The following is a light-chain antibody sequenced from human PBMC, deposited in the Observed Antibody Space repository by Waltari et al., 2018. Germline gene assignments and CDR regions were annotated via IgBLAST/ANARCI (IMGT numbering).Light chain of an antibody. CDR1: ISDVGAFQH. CDR3: CSDTNSGSYV. V-gene: IGLV2-14*03. CDR2: DVS. Sequence: QSALAQPASVSGSPGQSITISCTGSISDVGAFQHLSWYQHHPGKAPKLLIYDVSVRPAAVSIRFSGSKSGNTASLTISGLQPEDEADYYCCSDTNSGSYVFGGGTKVTVL. J-gene: IGLJ1*01.